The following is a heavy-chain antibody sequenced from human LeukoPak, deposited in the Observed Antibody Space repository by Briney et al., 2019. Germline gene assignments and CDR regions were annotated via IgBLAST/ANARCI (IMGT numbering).Heavy chain of an antibody. CDR1: GNTFTAYY. Sequence: GASVKVSCKASGNTFTAYYMHWVRQAPGQGLEWMGWINPNSGGTKYAQKFQGRVTMTRDTSITTAYMEVSRLRSDDTAVYYCARGPGIAVADFYFDYWGQGTLVTVSS. J-gene: IGHJ4*02. CDR3: ARGPGIAVADFYFDY. V-gene: IGHV1-2*02. D-gene: IGHD6-19*01. CDR2: INPNSGGT.